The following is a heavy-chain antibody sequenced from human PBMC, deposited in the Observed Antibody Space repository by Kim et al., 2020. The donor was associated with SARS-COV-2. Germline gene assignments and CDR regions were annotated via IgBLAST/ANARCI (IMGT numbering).Heavy chain of an antibody. CDR2: IYHSGST. V-gene: IGHV4-38-2*02. CDR3: ARVEGLTSDFWSGYYNPNDAFDI. D-gene: IGHD3-3*01. Sequence: SETLSLTCTVSGYSISSGYYWGWIRQPPGKGLEWIGSIYHSGSTYYNPSLKSRVTISVDTSKNQFSLKLSSVTAADTAVYYCARVEGLTSDFWSGYYNPNDAFDIWGQGTMVTVSS. J-gene: IGHJ3*02. CDR1: GYSISSGYY.